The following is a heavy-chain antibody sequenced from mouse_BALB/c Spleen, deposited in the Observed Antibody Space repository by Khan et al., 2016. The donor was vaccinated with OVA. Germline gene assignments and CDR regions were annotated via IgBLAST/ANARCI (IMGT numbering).Heavy chain of an antibody. Sequence: QVQLKQSGAELVRPGVSVKISCKGSGYTFTDFTMHWVKQSHAKSLEWIGVISTYYGDASYNQNFKGKATMTVDKSSSTAYMELARLTSEDSAISEGARGGGGDRFAYWGQGTLVTVSA. V-gene: IGHV1S137*01. CDR1: GYTFTDFT. J-gene: IGHJ3*01. CDR3: ARGGGGDRFAY. CDR2: ISTYYGDA.